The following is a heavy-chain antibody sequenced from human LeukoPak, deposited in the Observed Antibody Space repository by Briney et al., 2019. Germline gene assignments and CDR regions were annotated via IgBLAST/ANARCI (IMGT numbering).Heavy chain of an antibody. J-gene: IGHJ3*02. D-gene: IGHD3-22*01. CDR3: ARDLSQAMIVVANDAFDI. V-gene: IGHV1-69*05. CDR2: IIPIFGTA. CDR1: GGTFSSYA. Sequence: SVKVSCKASGGTFSSYAISWVRQARGQGLEWMGRIIPIFGTANYAQKFQGRVTITTDESTSTAYMELSTLRSEDTAVYYCARDLSQAMIVVANDAFDIWGQGTMVTVSS.